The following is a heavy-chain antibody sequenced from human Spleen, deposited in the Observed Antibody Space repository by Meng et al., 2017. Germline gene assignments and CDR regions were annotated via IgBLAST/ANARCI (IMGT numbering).Heavy chain of an antibody. D-gene: IGHD6-13*01. CDR1: GYTFTAYY. J-gene: IGHJ4*02. CDR2: INPKSGDT. CDR3: ARDEDISAAGKLFGDY. V-gene: IGHV1-2*02. Sequence: ASVKVSCKASGYTFTAYYLHWVRQAPGQGLEWMGGINPKSGDTHYAQRFQGRVTMTGDTSISTAYMELSGLRSDDTAMYYCARDEDISAAGKLFGDYWGQGTLVTVSS.